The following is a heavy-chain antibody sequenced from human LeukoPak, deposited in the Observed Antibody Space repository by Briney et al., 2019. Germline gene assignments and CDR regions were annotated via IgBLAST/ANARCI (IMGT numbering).Heavy chain of an antibody. CDR1: GYTFTGYY. Sequence: ASVKVSCKASGYTFTGYYMHWVRQAPGQGLEWMGWINPNSGGTNYAQKFQGRVTMTRDTSISTAYMELSRLRSDDTAVYYCARDLSRYYYESRAAAFDIWGQGTMVTVSS. J-gene: IGHJ3*02. D-gene: IGHD3-22*01. V-gene: IGHV1-2*02. CDR2: INPNSGGT. CDR3: ARDLSRYYYESRAAAFDI.